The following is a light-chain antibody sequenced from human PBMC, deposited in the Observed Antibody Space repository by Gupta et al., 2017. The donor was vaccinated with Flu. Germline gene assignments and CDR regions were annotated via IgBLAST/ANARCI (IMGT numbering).Light chain of an antibody. Sequence: SALTPPRLGSGASGPSVTISCTGTSSDVGYYNYVSWFQQHPGKAPNLMIYEVTKRPPGVPDRFSGSKSGNTASLTISGLQAEDEADYYCCSYARSNTVVFGGGTKLTVL. V-gene: IGLV2-11*01. CDR1: SSDVGYYNY. CDR3: CSYARSNTVV. J-gene: IGLJ3*02. CDR2: EVT.